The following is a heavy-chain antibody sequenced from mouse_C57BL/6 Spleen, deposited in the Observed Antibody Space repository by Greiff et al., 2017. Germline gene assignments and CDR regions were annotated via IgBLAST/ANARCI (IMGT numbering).Heavy chain of an antibody. CDR3: ARNGSYAWFAY. CDR1: GYTFTDYY. CDR2: INPNNGGT. Sequence: EVQLQQSGPELVKPGASVKISCKASGYTFTDYYMNWVKQSHGKSLEWIGDINPNNGGTSYNQKFKGKATLTVDKSSSTAYMELRSLTSEDSAFYYCARNGSYAWFAYWGQGTLVTVSA. J-gene: IGHJ3*01. V-gene: IGHV1-26*01. D-gene: IGHD1-2*01.